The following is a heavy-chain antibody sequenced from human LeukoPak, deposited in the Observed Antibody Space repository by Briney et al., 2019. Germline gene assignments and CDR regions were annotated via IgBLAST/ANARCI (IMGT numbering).Heavy chain of an antibody. V-gene: IGHV4-59*01. D-gene: IGHD6-13*01. Sequence: SETLSLTCTVSGGSISSYYWSWIRQPPGKGLEWIGYIYYSGSTYYNPSLKSRVTISVDTSKNQFSLKLSSVTAADTAVYYCARGPPVIAAAGTSYGMDVWGQGTTVTVSS. CDR2: IYYSGST. CDR1: GGSISSYY. CDR3: ARGPPVIAAAGTSYGMDV. J-gene: IGHJ6*02.